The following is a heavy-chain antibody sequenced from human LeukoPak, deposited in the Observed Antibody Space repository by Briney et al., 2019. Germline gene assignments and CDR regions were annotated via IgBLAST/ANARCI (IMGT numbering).Heavy chain of an antibody. CDR3: AKDLVDSGGYYFDY. CDR1: GGSISSDNW. D-gene: IGHD3-22*01. Sequence: MPSGTLSLTCAVSGGSISSDNWWPWLRQPPGGVLEGIGQSYHSGSTNYSPSLKSRFTISVDNPKNHLSLKLSSLTAADTAIYYCAKDLVDSGGYYFDYWGQGTLVTVSS. V-gene: IGHV4-4*02. CDR2: SYHSGST. J-gene: IGHJ4*02.